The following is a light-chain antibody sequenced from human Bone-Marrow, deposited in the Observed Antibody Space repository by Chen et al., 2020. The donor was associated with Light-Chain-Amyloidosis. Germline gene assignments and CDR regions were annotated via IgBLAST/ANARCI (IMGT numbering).Light chain of an antibody. CDR3: SSFTSSSSYV. CDR2: AVS. Sequence: SALTQPASVSGSPGQSITIFYTGPSGDVGTYNYVPGYQQHPGKAPKVMIYAVSNRPSGVSNRFSGSKSGNTASLTISGLQAEDEADYYCSSFTSSSSYVFGPGTKVTVL. CDR1: SGDVGTYNY. J-gene: IGLJ1*01. V-gene: IGLV2-14*01.